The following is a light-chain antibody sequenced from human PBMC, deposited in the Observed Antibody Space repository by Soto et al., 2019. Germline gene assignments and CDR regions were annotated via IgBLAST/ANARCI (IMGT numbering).Light chain of an antibody. V-gene: IGLV1-44*01. CDR3: VTWDDSLNGVV. Sequence: QSVLTQPPSASGTPGQRVTISCSGSSSNIGTNTVSWYQQLPGTAPILLIYNHNQRPSGVPDRFSASKSGPSASLAISGLQSGDEADYYCVTWDDSLNGVVFGGGTKLTVL. J-gene: IGLJ2*01. CDR2: NHN. CDR1: SSNIGTNT.